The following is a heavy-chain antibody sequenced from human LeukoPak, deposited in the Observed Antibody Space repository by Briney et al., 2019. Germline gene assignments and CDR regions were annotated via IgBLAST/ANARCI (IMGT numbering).Heavy chain of an antibody. CDR1: GFTFSSYA. Sequence: GGSLRLSCAASGFTFSSYAMSWVRQAPGKGLEWVSAISGSGGSTYYADSVKGRFTISRDNSKITLYLQMNSLRAEDTAVYYCSKGDDYGDYYFDYWGQGTLVTVSS. CDR3: SKGDDYGDYYFDY. V-gene: IGHV3-23*01. J-gene: IGHJ4*02. D-gene: IGHD4-17*01. CDR2: ISGSGGST.